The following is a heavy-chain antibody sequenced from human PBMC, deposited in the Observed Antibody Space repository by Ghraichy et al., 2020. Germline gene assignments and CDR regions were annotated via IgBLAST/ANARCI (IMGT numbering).Heavy chain of an antibody. CDR1: GFTFSSSN. CDR3: AREVGWYPDY. CDR2: ISSTSNTI. D-gene: IGHD6-19*01. V-gene: IGHV3-48*01. J-gene: IGHJ4*02. Sequence: GESLNISCAVSGFTFSSSNMNWVRQAPGKGLEWVSFISSTSNTINYADSVKGRFTISRDNAKNSVFLQMNSLRAGDTAVYYCAREVGWYPDYWGQGTLVTVSS.